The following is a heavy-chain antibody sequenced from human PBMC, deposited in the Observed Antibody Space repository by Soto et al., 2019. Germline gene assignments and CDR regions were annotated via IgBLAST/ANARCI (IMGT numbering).Heavy chain of an antibody. V-gene: IGHV3-74*01. CDR1: GFTFSSYW. J-gene: IGHJ6*02. Sequence: EVQLVESGGGLVQPGGSLRLSCAASGFTFSSYWMHWVRQGPGKGLVWVSRINGDGSNTNYADSVRGRFTISRDNAKNTVYLQRNSQRDADTAVYYCARGIRNYYGTDVWGQGTTVTVSS. D-gene: IGHD5-18*01. CDR2: INGDGSNT. CDR3: ARGIRNYYGTDV.